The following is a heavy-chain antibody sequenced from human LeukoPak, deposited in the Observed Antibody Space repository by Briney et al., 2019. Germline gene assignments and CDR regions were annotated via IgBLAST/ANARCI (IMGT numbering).Heavy chain of an antibody. D-gene: IGHD6-19*01. Sequence: SETLSLTCTVSGDSISLHYWSWIRQPPGKGLEWIWYIYYTGSTKSNPSLKSRVTISVDTSKKQFSLNLSSVTAADTAVYYCARAGWFSTTRHFDYWGQGILVTVSS. J-gene: IGHJ4*02. CDR1: GDSISLHY. V-gene: IGHV4-59*11. CDR3: ARAGWFSTTRHFDY. CDR2: IYYTGST.